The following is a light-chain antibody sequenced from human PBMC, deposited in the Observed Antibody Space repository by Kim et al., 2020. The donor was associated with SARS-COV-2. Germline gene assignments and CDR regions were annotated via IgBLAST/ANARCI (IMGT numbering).Light chain of an antibody. CDR1: QGIGSR. Sequence: DIQMTQSPSSVSASVGDRVTITCRASQGIGSRLAWYQQKPGKAPKLLMYTASTLQSGVPSRFSGSGSGTDFTLTISSLQPEDFATYYCQQTDRFPSTFGQGTRLEIK. J-gene: IGKJ5*01. CDR3: QQTDRFPST. V-gene: IGKV1-12*01. CDR2: TAS.